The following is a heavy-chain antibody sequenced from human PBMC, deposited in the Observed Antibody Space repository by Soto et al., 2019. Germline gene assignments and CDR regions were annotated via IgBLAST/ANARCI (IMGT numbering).Heavy chain of an antibody. Sequence: GFLRLSCAASGFTFSSYWMSWVRQAPGKGLEWVANIKQDGSEKYYVDSVKGRFTISRDNAKNSLYLQMNSLRAEDTAVYYCARSYYYGSGSPPHYWGQGTLVTVSS. D-gene: IGHD3-10*01. CDR3: ARSYYYGSGSPPHY. CDR2: IKQDGSEK. CDR1: GFTFSSYW. V-gene: IGHV3-7*03. J-gene: IGHJ4*02.